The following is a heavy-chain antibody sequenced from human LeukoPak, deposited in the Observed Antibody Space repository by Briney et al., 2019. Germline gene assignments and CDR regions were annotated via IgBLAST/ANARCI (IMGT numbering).Heavy chain of an antibody. V-gene: IGHV1-8*01. Sequence: ATVKVSCKASGYTFTSYDINWVRQATGQGLEWMGWMNPNSGNTGYAQKFQGRVTMTRNTSISTAYMELSSLRSEDTAVYYCARVNYGDYVEGWFDPWGQGTLVTVSS. CDR1: GYTFTSYD. J-gene: IGHJ5*02. CDR2: MNPNSGNT. D-gene: IGHD4-17*01. CDR3: ARVNYGDYVEGWFDP.